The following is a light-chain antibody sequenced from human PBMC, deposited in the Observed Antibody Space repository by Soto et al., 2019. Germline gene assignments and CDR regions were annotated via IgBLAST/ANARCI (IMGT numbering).Light chain of an antibody. CDR3: CSYAGRYNFVM. J-gene: IGLJ3*02. CDR1: SSDVGKYDY. Sequence: QSVLTQPPSASGSPGQSVTISCTGTSSDVGKYDYVSWYQQHAGKAPRVLIFDVSQRAPGVPDRFSGSKSGNTASLTISGLQPEDEADYHCCSYAGRYNFVMFGGGTKLTVL. CDR2: DVS. V-gene: IGLV2-8*01.